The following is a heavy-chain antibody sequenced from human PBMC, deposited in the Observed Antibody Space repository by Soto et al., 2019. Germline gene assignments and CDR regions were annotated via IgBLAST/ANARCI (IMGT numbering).Heavy chain of an antibody. Sequence: SETLSLTCTVSGGSISSYYWSWIRQPPGKGLEWIGYIYYSGSTNYNPSLKSRVTISVDTSKNQFSLKLSSVTAADTAVYYYARGRGAYANYGMDVWGQGTTVTVSS. V-gene: IGHV4-59*01. CDR1: GGSISSYY. CDR2: IYYSGST. CDR3: ARGRGAYANYGMDV. D-gene: IGHD3-16*01. J-gene: IGHJ6*02.